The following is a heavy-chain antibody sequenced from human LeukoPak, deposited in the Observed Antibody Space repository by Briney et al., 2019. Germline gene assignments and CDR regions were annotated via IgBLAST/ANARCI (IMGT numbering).Heavy chain of an antibody. CDR1: GFTFSSYA. CDR3: ARDLEGTASSSPLFQH. J-gene: IGHJ1*01. V-gene: IGHV3-30-3*01. CDR2: ISYDGSNK. Sequence: GGSLRLSCAASGFTFSSYAMHWVRQAPGKGLEWVAVISYDGSNKYYADSVKGRFTISRDNSKNTLYLQMNSLRAEDTAVYYCARDLEGTASSSPLFQHWGQGTLVTVSS. D-gene: IGHD6-13*01.